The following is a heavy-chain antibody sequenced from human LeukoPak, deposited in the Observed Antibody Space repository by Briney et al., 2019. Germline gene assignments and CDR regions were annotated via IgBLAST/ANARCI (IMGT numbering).Heavy chain of an antibody. J-gene: IGHJ4*02. CDR3: AKDRSYSYGGIDY. CDR1: GFTFSNYA. V-gene: IGHV3-23*01. D-gene: IGHD5-18*01. CDR2: ISGSSDST. Sequence: PGGSLRLSCAASGFTFSNYAMNWVRQAPGEGLEWVSAISGSSDSTYYVDSVKGRFTISRDNPKNTLYLQMNSLRAEDTAVYYCAKDRSYSYGGIDYWGQGTLVTVSS.